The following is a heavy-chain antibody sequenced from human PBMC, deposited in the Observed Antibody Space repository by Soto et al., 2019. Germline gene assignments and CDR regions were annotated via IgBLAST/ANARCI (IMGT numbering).Heavy chain of an antibody. CDR1: GGSIGNSY. V-gene: IGHV4-59*08. D-gene: IGHD6-13*01. Sequence: QVQLQESGPGLVKPSETLSLTCTVSGGSIGNSYWSWIRQSQGQGLEWIGYIYYSGSSNYNPSLKRRVSISVDTSKNQFSLKLSSVTAADTAVYYCARHSSSWPIFDYWGQGTLVIVSS. CDR2: IYYSGSS. J-gene: IGHJ4*02. CDR3: ARHSSSWPIFDY.